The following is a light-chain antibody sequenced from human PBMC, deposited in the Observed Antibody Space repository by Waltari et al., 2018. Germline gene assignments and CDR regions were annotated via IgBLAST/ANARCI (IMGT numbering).Light chain of an antibody. Sequence: FMLTQPHSVSESPGKTVTISCTRSSGNIATNYVQRYQQRPGSAPTKVIYEDNQRPSRCPVRYAGSIDRSANSATLIISGLKAEYEADYYCQSFDSSHVVFGGGTKLTVL. CDR1: SGNIATNY. V-gene: IGLV6-57*03. CDR2: EDN. J-gene: IGLJ2*01. CDR3: QSFDSSHVV.